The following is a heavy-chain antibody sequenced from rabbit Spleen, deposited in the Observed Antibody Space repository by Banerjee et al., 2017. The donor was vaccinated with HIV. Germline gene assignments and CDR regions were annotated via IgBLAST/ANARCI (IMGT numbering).Heavy chain of an antibody. CDR2: INTYTGKS. CDR3: ARDLVTVIGWNFNL. Sequence: QSLEESGGGLVQPEGSLTLTCKASGFSFSDRDVMCWVRQAPGKGLEWIACINTYTGKSVYASWATGRITISKTSSTTVTLQMTSLTAADTATYFCARDLVTVIGWNFNLWGQGTLVTVS. V-gene: IGHV1S40*01. D-gene: IGHD5-1*01. J-gene: IGHJ4*01. CDR1: GFSFSDRDV.